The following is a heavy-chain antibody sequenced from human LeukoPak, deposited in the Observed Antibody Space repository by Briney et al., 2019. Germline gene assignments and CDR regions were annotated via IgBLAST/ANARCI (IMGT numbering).Heavy chain of an antibody. D-gene: IGHD4-17*01. J-gene: IGHJ3*02. CDR3: ARGPNLLQKKTTVVDKKAINAFDI. V-gene: IGHV4-34*01. Sequence: ASETLSLTCAVYGGSFSGYYWSWIRQPPGKGLEWIGEINHSGSTNYNPSLKSRVTISVDTSKNQFSLKLSSVTAADTAVYYCARGPNLLQKKTTVVDKKAINAFDIWGQGTMVTVSS. CDR2: INHSGST. CDR1: GGSFSGYY.